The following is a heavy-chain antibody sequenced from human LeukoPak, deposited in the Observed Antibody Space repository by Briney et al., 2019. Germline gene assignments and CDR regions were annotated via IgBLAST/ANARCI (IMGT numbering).Heavy chain of an antibody. CDR3: ARGNWEGYDPPFDL. CDR1: GDSIRSHY. D-gene: IGHD7-27*01. Sequence: SETLSLTCTVSGDSIRSHYWNWIRQPPGKPLEWIGHISYSGSTNYNPSLKSRVSISIDTSKTQFSLMLSSVFAADTAVYYCARGNWEGYDPPFDLWGRGSLVAVSS. CDR2: ISYSGST. J-gene: IGHJ2*01. V-gene: IGHV4-59*11.